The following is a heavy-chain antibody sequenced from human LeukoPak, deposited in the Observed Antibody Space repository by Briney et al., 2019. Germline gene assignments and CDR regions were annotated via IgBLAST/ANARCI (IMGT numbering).Heavy chain of an antibody. J-gene: IGHJ3*02. CDR1: GGSISSSSYY. CDR3: ARGYCSGGSCYGAFDI. CDR2: IYYSGST. D-gene: IGHD2-15*01. Sequence: SETLSLTCTVSGGSISSSSYYWGWIRQPPGKGLEWIGSIYYSGSTYYNPSLKSRVTISVDTSKNQFSLKLSSVTAADTAVYYCARGYCSGGSCYGAFDIWGQGTMVTVSS. V-gene: IGHV4-39*01.